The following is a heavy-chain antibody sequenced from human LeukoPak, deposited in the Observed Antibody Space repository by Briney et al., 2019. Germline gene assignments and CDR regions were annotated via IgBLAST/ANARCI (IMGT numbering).Heavy chain of an antibody. CDR3: ARDSTGYGYEEWY. V-gene: IGHV3-7*01. J-gene: IGHJ4*02. CDR2: IKQDGSEK. Sequence: GGTLRLSCAASGFTFSRFWMSWVRQAPGKGLEWVANIKQDGSEKNYVDSVKGRFTISRDNAKNSVYLQMNSLRAEDTALYYCARDSTGYGYEEWYWGQGTLVTVSS. CDR1: GFTFSRFW. D-gene: IGHD5-18*01.